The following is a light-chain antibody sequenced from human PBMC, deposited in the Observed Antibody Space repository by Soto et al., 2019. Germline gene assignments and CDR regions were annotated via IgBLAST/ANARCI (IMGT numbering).Light chain of an antibody. V-gene: IGLV2-14*01. CDR3: SSYTSSGTLVV. J-gene: IGLJ2*01. CDR2: EVS. Sequence: QSALTQAASVSGSPGQSITISCTGTSSDVGGYNYVSWYQQHPGRAPKLMIYEVSKRPSGVSNRFSGSKSGNTASLTISGLQAEDEADDYCSSYTSSGTLVVFGGGTKLTVL. CDR1: SSDVGGYNY.